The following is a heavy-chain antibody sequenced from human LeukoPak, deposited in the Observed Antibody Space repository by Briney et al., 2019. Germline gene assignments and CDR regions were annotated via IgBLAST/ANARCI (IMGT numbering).Heavy chain of an antibody. CDR3: ARKASIAAAGTDP. D-gene: IGHD6-13*01. J-gene: IGHJ5*02. CDR1: GGSFSGYY. CDR2: INHSGST. V-gene: IGHV4-34*01. Sequence: SETLSLTCAVYGGSFSGYYWSWIRQPPGKGLEWIGEINHSGSTNYNPSLKSRVTISVDTSKNQFSLKLSSVTAADTAVYYCARKASIAAAGTDPWGQGTLVTVSS.